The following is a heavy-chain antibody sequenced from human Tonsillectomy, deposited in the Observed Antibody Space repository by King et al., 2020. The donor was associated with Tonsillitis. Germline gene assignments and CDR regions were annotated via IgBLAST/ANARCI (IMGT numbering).Heavy chain of an antibody. D-gene: IGHD2/OR15-2a*01. CDR2: IRTKLNTHAT. J-gene: IGHJ4*02. CDR1: GFTFSNSR. CDR3: TTLRYCDSNGCFDY. V-gene: IGHV3-73*02. Sequence: VQLVESGGGLVQPGGSLKLSCAASGFTFSNSRIHWVRQASGKGLEWVGRIRTKLNTHATTYSASVKGRFTISRDDSKNTAYLQMNSLKTEDTALYYCTTLRYCDSNGCFDYWGRGTLVTVSS.